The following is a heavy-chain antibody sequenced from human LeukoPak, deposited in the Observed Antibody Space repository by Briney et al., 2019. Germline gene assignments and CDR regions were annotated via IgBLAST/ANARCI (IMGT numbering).Heavy chain of an antibody. CDR1: GFTFDDYG. CDR3: ARGTLKAAATDFDY. CDR2: INWNGAST. Sequence: GGSLRLSCAASGFTFDDYGMSWVRQAPGKGLEWVSGINWNGASTGYADSVKGRFTISRDNAKISLYLQMNSLRAEDTALYYCARGTLKAAATDFDYWGQGTLVTVSS. J-gene: IGHJ4*02. V-gene: IGHV3-20*04. D-gene: IGHD6-13*01.